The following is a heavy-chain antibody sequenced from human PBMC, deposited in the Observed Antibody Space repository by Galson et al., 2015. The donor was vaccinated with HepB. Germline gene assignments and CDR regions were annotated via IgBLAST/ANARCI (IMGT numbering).Heavy chain of an antibody. Sequence: SLRLSCAASELTVSSNYMTWVRQAPGKGPEWVSVIYPGGSANYADSVKGRFTITRDDSKNTLYLQMSSLRAEDTAVYYCARESREYCTNGVCWVVYYYYMDVWGKGTTVTVSS. V-gene: IGHV3-53*01. CDR3: ARESREYCTNGVCWVVYYYYMDV. CDR2: IYPGGSA. J-gene: IGHJ6*03. D-gene: IGHD2-8*01. CDR1: ELTVSSNY.